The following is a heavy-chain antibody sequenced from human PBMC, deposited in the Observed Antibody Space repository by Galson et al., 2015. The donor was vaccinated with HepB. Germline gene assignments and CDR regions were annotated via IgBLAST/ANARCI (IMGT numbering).Heavy chain of an antibody. J-gene: IGHJ4*02. CDR1: GFTFSSSA. V-gene: IGHV3-30*04. CDR2: ISYDGSNK. CDR3: ARAGSYCSGGSCYSYYFDY. Sequence: SLRLSCAASGFTFSSSAMDWVRQAPGKGLEWVAVISYDGSNKYYADSVKGRFTISRDNSKNSLYLQMNSLRAEDTAVYYCARAGSYCSGGSCYSYYFDYWGQGTLVTVSS. D-gene: IGHD2-15*01.